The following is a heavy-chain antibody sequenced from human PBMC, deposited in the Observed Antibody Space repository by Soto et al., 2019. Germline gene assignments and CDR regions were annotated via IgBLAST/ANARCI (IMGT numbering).Heavy chain of an antibody. CDR2: INSGGST. J-gene: IGHJ6*02. Sequence: EVQLVETGGGLIQPGGSLRLSCAASGFTVSSNYMSWVRQAPGEGLEWVSVINSGGSTYYADSVKGRFTISRDNSKNMMYLQLSSRRGEDTAVYYCARDQYYYDSSGSNYYYYYGMDFWGQGTTVTVCS. CDR1: GFTVSSNY. D-gene: IGHD3-22*01. V-gene: IGHV3-53*02. CDR3: ARDQYYYDSSGSNYYYYYGMDF.